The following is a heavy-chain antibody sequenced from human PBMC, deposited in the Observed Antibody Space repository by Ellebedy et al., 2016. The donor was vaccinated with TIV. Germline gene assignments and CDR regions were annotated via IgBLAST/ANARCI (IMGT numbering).Heavy chain of an antibody. CDR2: IYYSGST. CDR3: ARDRSSSYTYYYGMDV. J-gene: IGHJ6*02. V-gene: IGHV4-59*01. Sequence: MPSETLSLTCTVSGGSISSYYWSWIRQPPGKGLEWIGYIYYSGSTNYNPSLKSRVTISVDTSKNQFSLKLSSVTAADTAVYYCARDRSSSYTYYYGMDVWGQGTTVTVSS. CDR1: GGSISSYY. D-gene: IGHD6-13*01.